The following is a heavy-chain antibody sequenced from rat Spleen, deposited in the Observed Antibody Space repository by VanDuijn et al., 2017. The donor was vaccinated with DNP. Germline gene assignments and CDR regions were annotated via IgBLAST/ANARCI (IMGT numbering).Heavy chain of an antibody. Sequence: EVQLVESGGGLVQPGSPLKLSCAASGFSFRGDWLNWIRQAPGKGLEWVASISTGGGNTYYPDSVKGRFTISRDNAKSTLYLQMNSLRSEDTATYYCAAHYYSSSITTTGVDYWGQGVMVTVSS. D-gene: IGHD1-2*01. CDR3: AAHYYSSSITTTGVDY. J-gene: IGHJ2*01. CDR2: ISTGGGNT. CDR1: GFSFRGDW. V-gene: IGHV5-58*01.